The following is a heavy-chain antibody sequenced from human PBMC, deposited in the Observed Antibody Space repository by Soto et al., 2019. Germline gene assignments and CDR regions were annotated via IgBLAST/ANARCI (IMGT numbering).Heavy chain of an antibody. V-gene: IGHV1-69*01. CDR2: IIPIFGPP. D-gene: IGHD3-9*01. J-gene: IGHJ5*02. Sequence: QVQLVQSGAEVKRPGSSVKVSCKPSGGTFSSSAISWVRQAPGQGIEWVGGIIPIFGPPKNAQKFQGRVTIGADESMSAAYMQLSSLTSEYTAVYYCVTNTNRYYDRLTGYDSVSWCQGTLVSCSS. CDR1: GGTFSSSA. CDR3: VTNTNRYYDRLTGYDSVS.